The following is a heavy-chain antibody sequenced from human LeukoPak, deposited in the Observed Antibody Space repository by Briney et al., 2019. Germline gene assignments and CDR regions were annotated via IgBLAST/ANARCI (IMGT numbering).Heavy chain of an antibody. Sequence: GGSLRLSCAASGFTFSNYAMSWVRQAPGRGLEWVSAITGSGGNTYYADSVKGRFPISRDNSKNTVFLQMNSRRAEDTAVYYWAKWGDYDVLTGYYVSDYWGQGTLVTVSS. CDR1: GFTFSNYA. CDR3: AKWGDYDVLTGYYVSDY. V-gene: IGHV3-23*01. CDR2: ITGSGGNT. J-gene: IGHJ4*02. D-gene: IGHD3-9*01.